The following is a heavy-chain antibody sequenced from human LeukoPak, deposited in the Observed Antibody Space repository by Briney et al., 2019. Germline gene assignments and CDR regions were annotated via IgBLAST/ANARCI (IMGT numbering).Heavy chain of an antibody. Sequence: SETLSLTCTVSGGSISSYYWSWIRQPAGKGLEWIGRIYTSGSTNYNPSLKSRVTMSVDTSKNQFSLKLSSVTAADTAVYYCARGRSSWRFHLGGNAFDIWGQGTMVTVSS. V-gene: IGHV4-4*07. CDR1: GGSISSYY. J-gene: IGHJ3*02. D-gene: IGHD3-10*01. CDR3: ARGRSSWRFHLGGNAFDI. CDR2: IYTSGST.